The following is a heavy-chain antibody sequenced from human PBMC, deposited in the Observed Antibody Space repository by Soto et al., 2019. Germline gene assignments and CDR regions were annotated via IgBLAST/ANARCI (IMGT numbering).Heavy chain of an antibody. V-gene: IGHV4-39*01. CDR2: IYFTGNT. J-gene: IGHJ5*02. D-gene: IGHD6-25*01. Sequence: SETLSLTCSASGGSITSSSHFWGWDRQPPGKGLEWIGTIYFTGNTYYTPSLKSRLTMSIDTSKNEFSLRLNSVTAADTAVYYCAGQTFTIAAASYGRSNWFDPWGPGTLVTVS. CDR3: AGQTFTIAAASYGRSNWFDP. CDR1: GGSITSSSHF.